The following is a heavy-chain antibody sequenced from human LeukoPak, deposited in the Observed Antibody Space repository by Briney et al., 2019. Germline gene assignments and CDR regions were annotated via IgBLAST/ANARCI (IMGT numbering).Heavy chain of an antibody. Sequence: GGSLRLSCAASGFTFNNYAMHWVRQAPGKGLEYFSSISSNGGSTYYANSVKGRFTISRENSQNTLYLRMGSLRAEDMAVYYCARASWYSSSLTLDFWGQGSLVTVSS. CDR2: ISSNGGST. CDR1: GFTFNNYA. CDR3: ARASWYSSSLTLDF. D-gene: IGHD6-6*01. V-gene: IGHV3-64*01. J-gene: IGHJ4*02.